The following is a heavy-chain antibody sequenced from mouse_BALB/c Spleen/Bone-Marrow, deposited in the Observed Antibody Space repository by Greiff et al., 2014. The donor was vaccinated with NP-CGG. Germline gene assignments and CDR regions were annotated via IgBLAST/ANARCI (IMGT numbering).Heavy chain of an antibody. V-gene: IGHV14-3*02. D-gene: IGHD2-3*01. Sequence: EVMLVESGADLVKPGASVKLSCTTSGFNIKDTSMHWVKQRPEQGLEWIGRFDPASGNTKYDPKFQGKATITADTSSNKVSLQLSGLTSKDTAVYYCAHDAPFTYWGQGTLVTVSA. J-gene: IGHJ3*01. CDR3: AHDAPFTY. CDR2: FDPASGNT. CDR1: GFNIKDTS.